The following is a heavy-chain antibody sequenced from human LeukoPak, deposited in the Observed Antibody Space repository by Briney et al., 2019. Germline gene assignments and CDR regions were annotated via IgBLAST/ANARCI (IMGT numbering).Heavy chain of an antibody. CDR3: ARPKAGTVGAFDI. J-gene: IGHJ3*02. CDR2: IYYSGST. CDR1: GGSISSYY. V-gene: IGHV4-59*08. Sequence: SETLSLTCTVSGGSISSYYWSWIRQPPGKGLEWIGYIYYSGSTNYNPSLKSRVTISVDTSKNQFSLKLSSVTAADTAVYYCARPKAGTVGAFDIWGQGTMVTVSS. D-gene: IGHD6-19*01.